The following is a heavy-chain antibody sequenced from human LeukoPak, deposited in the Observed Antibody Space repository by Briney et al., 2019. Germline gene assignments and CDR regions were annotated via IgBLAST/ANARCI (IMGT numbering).Heavy chain of an antibody. CDR3: ASGLEMYYDSSGYPRGGY. D-gene: IGHD3-22*01. J-gene: IGHJ4*02. Sequence: PGGSLRLSCAASRFTLSSYEVNWVRQAPGKGLEWVSYISSSGSTIYYADSVKGRFTISRDNAKNSLYLQMNSLRAEDTAVYYCASGLEMYYDSSGYPRGGYWGQGTPVTVSS. CDR2: ISSSGSTI. CDR1: RFTLSSYE. V-gene: IGHV3-48*03.